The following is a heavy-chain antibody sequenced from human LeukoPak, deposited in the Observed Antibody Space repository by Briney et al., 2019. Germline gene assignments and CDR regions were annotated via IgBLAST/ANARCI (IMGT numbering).Heavy chain of an antibody. Sequence: GGSLRLSCAASGFTFSSYAMHWVRQAPGKGLEWVAVISYDGSNKYYADSVKGRFTISRDNSKNTLYLQMNSLRAEDTAVYYCAREGRAVAIEIFDYWGQGTLVTVSS. CDR2: ISYDGSNK. CDR3: AREGRAVAIEIFDY. J-gene: IGHJ4*02. V-gene: IGHV3-30*04. D-gene: IGHD6-19*01. CDR1: GFTFSSYA.